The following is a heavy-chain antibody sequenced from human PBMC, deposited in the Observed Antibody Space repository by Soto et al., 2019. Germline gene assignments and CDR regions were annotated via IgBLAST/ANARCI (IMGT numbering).Heavy chain of an antibody. CDR3: AAHDSGGYYAEY. V-gene: IGHV4-39*01. D-gene: IGHD3-22*01. CDR2: IHYSGST. Sequence: QLQLQESGPGLVKPSETLSLTCTVSGDSVTISDYYWGWIRQPPGKGLEWIGSIHYSGSTYYNPSLKSRVTIYGETSTKQFSLKLTSVTATDAAVYYCAAHDSGGYYAEYWGQGTLVTVSA. J-gene: IGHJ4*02. CDR1: GDSVTISDYY.